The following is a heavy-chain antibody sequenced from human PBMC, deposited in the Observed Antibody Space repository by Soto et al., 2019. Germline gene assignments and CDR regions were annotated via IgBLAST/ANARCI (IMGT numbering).Heavy chain of an antibody. CDR2: ISISGNT. D-gene: IGHD3-3*01. CDR1: GDSISRDF. CDR3: ARGREDFHAGSGPRWLWLAP. J-gene: IGHJ5*02. Sequence: PSETLSITCPVSGDSISRDFWTWIRQPPGKGLEWIGYISISGNTDYSPSLKSRATISADTSRNQFSLKLRSVNTADTAVYFCARGREDFHAGSGPRWLWLAPWGQGTMVTV. V-gene: IGHV4-59*01.